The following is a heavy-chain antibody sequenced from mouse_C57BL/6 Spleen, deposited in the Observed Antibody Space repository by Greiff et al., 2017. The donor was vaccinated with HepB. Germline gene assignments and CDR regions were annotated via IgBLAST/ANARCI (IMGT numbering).Heavy chain of an antibody. Sequence: QVQLQQSGAELVRPGASVTLSCKASGYTFTDYEMHWVKQTPVHGLEWIGAIDPETGGTAYNQKFKGKAILTADKSSSTAYMELRSLTSEDSAVYCCTRHDGYWGDYWGQGTTLTVSS. V-gene: IGHV1-15*01. CDR3: TRHDGYWGDY. CDR1: GYTFTDYE. J-gene: IGHJ2*01. D-gene: IGHD2-3*01. CDR2: IDPETGGT.